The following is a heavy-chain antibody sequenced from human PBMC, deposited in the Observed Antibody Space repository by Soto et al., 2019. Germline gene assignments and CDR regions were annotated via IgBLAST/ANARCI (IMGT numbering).Heavy chain of an antibody. CDR3: ARGGSEYCTSTSCYLHYYYGMDV. CDR1: GFTLSSYG. J-gene: IGHJ6*02. Sequence: QVQLVESGGGVVQPGRSLRLSCAASGFTLSSYGMHWVRQAPGKGLEWVAVIWYDGSNKYYADSVKGRFTISRDNSKNTLYLQMNSLRAEDTAVYYCARGGSEYCTSTSCYLHYYYGMDVWGQGTTVTVSS. CDR2: IWYDGSNK. D-gene: IGHD2-2*01. V-gene: IGHV3-33*01.